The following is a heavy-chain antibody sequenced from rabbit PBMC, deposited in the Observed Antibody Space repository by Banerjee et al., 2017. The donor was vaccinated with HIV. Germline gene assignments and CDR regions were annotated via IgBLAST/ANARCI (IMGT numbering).Heavy chain of an antibody. CDR2: VSSSNGNT. J-gene: IGHJ6*01. Sequence: QSLEESGGDLVKPEGSLTLTCTASGFSFSSSYWMCWVRQAPGKGLEWIACVSSSNGNTYYASWAKGRFTISKTSSTTVTLQMTSLTAADTATYFCARSVNSSSLYGMDLWGPGTLVTVS. V-gene: IGHV1S40*01. CDR1: GFSFSSSYW. CDR3: ARSVNSSSLYGMDL. D-gene: IGHD4-1*01.